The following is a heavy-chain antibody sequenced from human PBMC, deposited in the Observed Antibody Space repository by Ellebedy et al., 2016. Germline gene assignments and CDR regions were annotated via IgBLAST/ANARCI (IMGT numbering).Heavy chain of an antibody. CDR2: IYPGDSDT. J-gene: IGHJ3*02. D-gene: IGHD3-16*01. Sequence: GGSLRLSXKGSGYSFTSYWIGWVRQMPGKGLEWMGIIYPGDSDTRYSPSFQGQVTISADKSISTAYLQWSSLKASDTAMYYCARHRGGSLDAFDIWGQGTMATVSS. CDR1: GYSFTSYW. V-gene: IGHV5-51*01. CDR3: ARHRGGSLDAFDI.